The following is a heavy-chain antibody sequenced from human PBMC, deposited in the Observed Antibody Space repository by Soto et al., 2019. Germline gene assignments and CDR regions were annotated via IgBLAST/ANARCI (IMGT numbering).Heavy chain of an antibody. V-gene: IGHV2-70*01. Sequence: SGPTLVNPTQTLTLTCTFSGFSLSTSGMCVSWIRQPPGKALEWLALIDWDDDKYYSTSLKTRLTISKDTSKNQVVITMTNMDPVDTATYYCARITDSSGWYGAFDIWGQGTMVTVSS. D-gene: IGHD6-19*01. CDR2: IDWDDDK. CDR1: GFSLSTSGMC. CDR3: ARITDSSGWYGAFDI. J-gene: IGHJ3*02.